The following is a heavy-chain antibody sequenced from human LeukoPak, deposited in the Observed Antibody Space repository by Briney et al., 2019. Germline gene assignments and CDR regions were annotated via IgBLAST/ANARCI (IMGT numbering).Heavy chain of an antibody. CDR1: GYTFTGYY. CDR3: SRWGGIGAAAGTGDFDY. CDR2: INPNSGGT. Sequence: ASVKVSCKASGYTFTGYYMHWVRQAPGQGLEWMGWINPNSGGTNYAQKFQGRVTMTRDTSISPAYMELSRLRSDDTALYYCSRWGGIGAAAGTGDFDYWGQGTLVTVSS. J-gene: IGHJ4*02. D-gene: IGHD6-13*01. V-gene: IGHV1-2*02.